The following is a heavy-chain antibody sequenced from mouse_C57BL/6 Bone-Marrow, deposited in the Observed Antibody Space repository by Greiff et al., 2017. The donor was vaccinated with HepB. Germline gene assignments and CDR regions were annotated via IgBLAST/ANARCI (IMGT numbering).Heavy chain of an antibody. CDR3: ARRAVVATGAMDY. CDR2: IYPGSGST. Sequence: VKLQQPGAELVKPGASVKMSCKASGYTFTSYWITWVKQRPGQGLEWIGDIYPGSGSTNYNEKFKSKATLTVDTSSSTAYMQLSSLTSEDSAVYYCARRAVVATGAMDYWGQGTSVTVSS. J-gene: IGHJ4*01. V-gene: IGHV1-55*01. D-gene: IGHD1-1*01. CDR1: GYTFTSYW.